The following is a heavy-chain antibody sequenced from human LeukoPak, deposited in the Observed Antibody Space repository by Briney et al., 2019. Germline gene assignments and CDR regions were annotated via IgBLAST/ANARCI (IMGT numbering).Heavy chain of an antibody. Sequence: GSLRLSCAASGFTFSSYSMNWVRQAPGKGLEWVSSISSSSSYIYYADSVKGRFTISRDNAKNSLYLQMNSLRAEDTAVYYCARVRSSGWLVDYWGQGTLVTVSS. CDR3: ARVRSSGWLVDY. V-gene: IGHV3-21*01. CDR2: ISSSSSYI. J-gene: IGHJ4*02. CDR1: GFTFSSYS. D-gene: IGHD6-19*01.